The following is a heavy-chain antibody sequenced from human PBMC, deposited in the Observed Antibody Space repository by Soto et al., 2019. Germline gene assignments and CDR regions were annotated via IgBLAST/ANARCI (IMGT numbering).Heavy chain of an antibody. CDR1: GGTFSSYA. CDR3: ARFNEDFSGGVGGTAPYYYGMDV. Sequence: SVKVSCRASGGTFSSYAISWVRQAPGEGLEWMGGIIPIFGTANYAQKFQGRVTITADESTSTAYMELSSLRSEDTAVYYCARFNEDFSGGVGGTAPYYYGMDVWGQGTTVTVSS. CDR2: IIPIFGTA. D-gene: IGHD3-10*01. V-gene: IGHV1-69*13. J-gene: IGHJ6*02.